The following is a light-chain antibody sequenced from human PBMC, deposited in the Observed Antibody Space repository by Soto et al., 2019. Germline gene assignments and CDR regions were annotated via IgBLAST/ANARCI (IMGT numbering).Light chain of an antibody. V-gene: IGLV2-11*01. CDR2: DVS. J-gene: IGLJ2*01. Sequence: QSALTQPRSVSASPGQSVTISCTVTTGNVGYSNYVSWYQHHPGKAPKLMIYDVSEWPSGVPDRFSGSKSGNAASLTISGLQADDEADYYCCSYGRSSVVFDGGTKLTVL. CDR3: CSYGRSSVV. CDR1: TGNVGYSNY.